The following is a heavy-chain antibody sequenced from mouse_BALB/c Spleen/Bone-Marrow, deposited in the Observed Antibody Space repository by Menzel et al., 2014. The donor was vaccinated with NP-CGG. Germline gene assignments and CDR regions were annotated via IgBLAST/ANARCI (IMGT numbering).Heavy chain of an antibody. V-gene: IGHV1-67*01. D-gene: IGHD1-1*01. CDR2: ISTYYGNT. Sequence: QVQLQQPGPELVRPGVSVKISCKGSSYTFTDYAMHWVKQSHAKSLEWIGVISTYYGNTNYNQKFKGRATMTVDKSSSTAYMELARLTSEDSAVYYCARVLLPLDYWGQGTSVTVSS. J-gene: IGHJ4*01. CDR1: SYTFTDYA. CDR3: ARVLLPLDY.